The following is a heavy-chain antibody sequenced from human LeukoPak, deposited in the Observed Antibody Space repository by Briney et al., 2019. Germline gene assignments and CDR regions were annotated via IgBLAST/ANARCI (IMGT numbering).Heavy chain of an antibody. V-gene: IGHV3-74*01. CDR2: INSDESST. D-gene: IGHD4-17*01. CDR1: GFTFSSYW. CDR3: ASYGDYLYY. J-gene: IGHJ4*02. Sequence: GGSLRLSCAASGFTFSSYWMHWVRQAPGKGLVWVSRINSDESSTSYADSVKGRFTISRYNAKNTLYLQMNSLRAEDTAVYYCASYGDYLYYWGQGTLVTVSS.